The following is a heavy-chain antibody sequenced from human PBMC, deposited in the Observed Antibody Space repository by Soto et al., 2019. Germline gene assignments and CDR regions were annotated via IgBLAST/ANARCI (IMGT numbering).Heavy chain of an antibody. D-gene: IGHD1-1*01. Sequence: KTSETLSLTCTVSGASINCFYWSWIRKYAGKGLEWIGRIYATGTTDYNPSLKSRVMMSVDTSKKQFSLKLRSVTAADTAVYYCVRDGTKTLRDWFDPWGQGISVTVSS. J-gene: IGHJ5*02. CDR2: IYATGTT. CDR1: GASINCFY. V-gene: IGHV4-4*07. CDR3: VRDGTKTLRDWFDP.